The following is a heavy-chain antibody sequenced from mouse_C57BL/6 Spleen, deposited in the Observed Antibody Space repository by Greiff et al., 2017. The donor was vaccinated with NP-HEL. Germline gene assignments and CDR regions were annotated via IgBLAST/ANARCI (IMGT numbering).Heavy chain of an antibody. CDR1: GFTFSDYG. J-gene: IGHJ1*03. D-gene: IGHD5-1*01. CDR3: ARGRTSYWYFDV. CDR2: ISSGSSTI. V-gene: IGHV5-17*01. Sequence: EVQLVESGGGLVKPGGSLKLSCAASGFTFSDYGMHWVRQAPEKGLEWVAYISSGSSTIYSAAPVTGRFTISRDNAQNTLCLQMTRLRAEDTAKYCWARGRTSYWYFDVWGTGTTVTVSS.